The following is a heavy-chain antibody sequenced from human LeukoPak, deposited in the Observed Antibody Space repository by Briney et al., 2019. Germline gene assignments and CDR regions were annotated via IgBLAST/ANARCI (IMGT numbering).Heavy chain of an antibody. CDR2: IIPIFGTA. CDR1: GGTFSSYA. CDR3: ARAGAAAVWLRYYYYMDV. Sequence: GASVKVSCKASGGTFSSYAISWVRQAPGQGLEWMGGIIPIFGTANYAQKFQGRVTITTDESTSTAYMELSSLRSEDTAVYYCARAGAAAVWLRYYYYMDVWGKGTTVTVSS. J-gene: IGHJ6*03. V-gene: IGHV1-69*05. D-gene: IGHD6-13*01.